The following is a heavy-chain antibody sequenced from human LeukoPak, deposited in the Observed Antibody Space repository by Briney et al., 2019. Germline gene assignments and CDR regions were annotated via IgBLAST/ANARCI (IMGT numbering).Heavy chain of an antibody. J-gene: IGHJ4*02. CDR1: GFSFTSYW. CDR3: AKTAASTGRYYFDY. Sequence: GESLKISCKGSGFSFTSYWIGWVRQMPGKGLEWMGIFYPGDSDTRYNPSFQGQVTFSADKSISTAYLQWSSLKASDTAMYYCAKTAASTGRYYFDYWGQGTLVTVSS. CDR2: FYPGDSDT. D-gene: IGHD6-13*01. V-gene: IGHV5-51*01.